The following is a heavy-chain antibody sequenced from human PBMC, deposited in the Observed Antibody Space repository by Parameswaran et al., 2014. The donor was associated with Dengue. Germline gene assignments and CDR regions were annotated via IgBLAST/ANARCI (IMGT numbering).Heavy chain of an antibody. Sequence: WVRQAPGQGLEWMGGIIPILGTANYAQKFQDRVSITADESTSTAYMELSSLRSEDTAVYYCATVRVPWRPSNSSPHDYWGHGTLVTVSS. CDR3: ATVRVPWRPSNSSPHDY. J-gene: IGHJ4*01. D-gene: IGHD6-13*01. V-gene: IGHV1-69*01. CDR2: IIPILGTA.